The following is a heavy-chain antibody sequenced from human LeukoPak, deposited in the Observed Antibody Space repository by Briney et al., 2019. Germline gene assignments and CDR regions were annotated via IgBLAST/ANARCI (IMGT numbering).Heavy chain of an antibody. J-gene: IGHJ4*02. V-gene: IGHV3-23*01. Sequence: GGSLRLSCAASGFTFSSYAMSWVRQAPGKGLEWVSGISGSGDNTYYADSVKGRFTISRDNSKNTLYVQVNSLGTEDMAAYYCAKGSYYDSSGSFYFDYWGQGTLVTVSS. CDR2: ISGSGDNT. CDR1: GFTFSSYA. D-gene: IGHD3-22*01. CDR3: AKGSYYDSSGSFYFDY.